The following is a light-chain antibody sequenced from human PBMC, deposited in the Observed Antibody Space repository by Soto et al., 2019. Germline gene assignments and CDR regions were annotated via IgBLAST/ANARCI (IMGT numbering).Light chain of an antibody. V-gene: IGLV2-14*01. Sequence: QSALTQPASVSGSPGQSITISCTGTSSDVGGYNYVSWYQQHPGKAPKLMIYDVSSRPSGVSNRFSGSKSGNTASLTTAGLQAEEDDDYYCSSYTSSSVYVFGTGTKLTVL. CDR1: SSDVGGYNY. CDR2: DVS. CDR3: SSYTSSSVYV. J-gene: IGLJ1*01.